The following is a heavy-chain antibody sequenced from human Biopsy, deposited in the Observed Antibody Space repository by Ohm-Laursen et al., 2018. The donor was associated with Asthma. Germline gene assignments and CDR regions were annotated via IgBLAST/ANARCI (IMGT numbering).Heavy chain of an antibody. D-gene: IGHD1-1*01. Sequence: SLRLSCAASGFTFMTYGMHWVRQVPGKGLEWVATVGSDESYTDHADSAKGRFTISRDNSKNTLDLQMNSLREEDTAVYYCVRDGTDDAFDIWGQGTVVSVSS. J-gene: IGHJ3*02. CDR1: GFTFMTYG. CDR2: VGSDESYT. CDR3: VRDGTDDAFDI. V-gene: IGHV3-33*01.